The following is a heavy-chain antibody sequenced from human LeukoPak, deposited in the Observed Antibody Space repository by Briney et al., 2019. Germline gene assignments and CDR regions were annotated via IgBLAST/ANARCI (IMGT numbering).Heavy chain of an antibody. D-gene: IGHD3-3*01. CDR3: ARASYYDFWSGYFNHNYYYYGMDV. Sequence: ASVKVSCKASGYTFTGYDINWVRQATGQGLEWMGWMNPNSGNTGYAQKFQGRVTMTRNTSISTAYMELSSLRSEDTAVYYCARASYYDFWSGYFNHNYYYYGMDVWGQGTTVTVSS. V-gene: IGHV1-8*01. J-gene: IGHJ6*02. CDR2: MNPNSGNT. CDR1: GYTFTGYD.